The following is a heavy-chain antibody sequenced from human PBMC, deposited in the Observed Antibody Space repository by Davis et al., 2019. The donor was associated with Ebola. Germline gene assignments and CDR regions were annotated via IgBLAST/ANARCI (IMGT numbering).Heavy chain of an antibody. CDR3: GAAADYYYYYGMDV. J-gene: IGHJ6*02. CDR1: GLTFSGSA. CDR2: IRSKANSYAT. V-gene: IGHV3-73*01. Sequence: PGGSLRLSCAASGLTFSGSAMHWVRQASGKGLEWVGRIRSKANSYATAYAASAKGRFTISRDDSKNTAYLQMNSLKTEDTAVYYRGAAADYYYYYGMDVWGQGTTVTVSS. D-gene: IGHD6-13*01.